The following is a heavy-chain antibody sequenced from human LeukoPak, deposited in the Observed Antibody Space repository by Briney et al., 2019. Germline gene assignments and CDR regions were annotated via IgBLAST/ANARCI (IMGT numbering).Heavy chain of an antibody. CDR3: ARMYYYDSSGYYLYAFDI. Sequence: SETLSLTCTVSGGSISSYYWSWIRQPPGRGLEWIGYIYYSGSTNYNPSLKSRVTISVDTSKNQFSLKLSSVTAADTAVYYCARMYYYDSSGYYLYAFDIWGQGTMVTVSS. CDR2: IYYSGST. CDR1: GGSISSYY. J-gene: IGHJ3*02. V-gene: IGHV4-59*01. D-gene: IGHD3-22*01.